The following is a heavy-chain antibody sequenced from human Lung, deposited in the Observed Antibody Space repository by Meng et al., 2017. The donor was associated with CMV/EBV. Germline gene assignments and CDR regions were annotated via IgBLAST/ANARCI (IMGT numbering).Heavy chain of an antibody. CDR3: ARESERFGELYEY. D-gene: IGHD3-10*01. J-gene: IGHJ4*02. Sequence: QPQLVQSGAEVXXXXXSXKVXRKASGYSFSTFGFSWVRQVPGQRLEWVGWSSTRYGQTRYAQNLQGRVILSTDTSTNTAYMTLRDLTFDDTAVYFCARESERFGELYEYWGQGTLVTVSS. V-gene: IGHV1-18*01. CDR1: GYSFSTFG. CDR2: SSTRYGQT.